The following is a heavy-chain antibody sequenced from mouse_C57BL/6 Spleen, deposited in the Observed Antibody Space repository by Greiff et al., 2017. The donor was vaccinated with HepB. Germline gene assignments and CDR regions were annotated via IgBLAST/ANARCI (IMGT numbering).Heavy chain of an antibody. V-gene: IGHV1-50*01. CDR2: IDPSDSYT. Sequence: QVQLQQPGAELVKPGASVKLSCKASGYTFTSYWMQWVKQRPGQGLERIGEIDPSDSYTNYNQKFKGKATLTVDTSSSTAYMQLSSLTSEDSAVYYCARGDYGGHAMDYWGQGTSVTVSS. D-gene: IGHD2-4*01. CDR1: GYTFTSYW. J-gene: IGHJ4*01. CDR3: ARGDYGGHAMDY.